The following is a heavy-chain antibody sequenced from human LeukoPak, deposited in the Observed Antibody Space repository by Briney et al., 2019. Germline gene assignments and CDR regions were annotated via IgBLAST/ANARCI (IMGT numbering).Heavy chain of an antibody. CDR2: IIPIFGTA. V-gene: IGHV1-69*05. D-gene: IGHD6-19*01. CDR1: GGTFSSYA. Sequence: SVKVSCKASGGTFSSYAISWVRQAPGQGLEWMGGIIPIFGTANYAQKFQGRVTITTDESTSTAYMELSSLRSEDTAVYYCARELKVGVAGGFDYWGQGTLVTVSS. CDR3: ARELKVGVAGGFDY. J-gene: IGHJ4*02.